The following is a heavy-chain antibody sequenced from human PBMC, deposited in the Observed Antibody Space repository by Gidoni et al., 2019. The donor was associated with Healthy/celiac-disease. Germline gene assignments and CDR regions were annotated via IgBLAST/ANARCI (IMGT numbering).Heavy chain of an antibody. Sequence: QVQIKQWGAGLLKPSETLSLTCAVYGGSFSGSYWSWIRQPPGKGLEWMGEINHSGSTNYNPSLKSRVTISVDTSKNQFSLKLSSVTAADTAVYYCASFPGIAAAGKQASYYYYGMDVWGQGTTVTVSS. D-gene: IGHD6-13*01. CDR2: INHSGST. CDR3: ASFPGIAAAGKQASYYYYGMDV. J-gene: IGHJ6*02. CDR1: GGSFSGSY. V-gene: IGHV4-34*01.